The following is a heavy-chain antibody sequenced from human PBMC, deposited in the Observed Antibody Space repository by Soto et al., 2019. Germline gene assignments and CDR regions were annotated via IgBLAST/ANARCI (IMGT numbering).Heavy chain of an antibody. J-gene: IGHJ6*02. D-gene: IGHD2-15*01. CDR3: ARIGYCSGGSCYEDYGMDV. Sequence: LTCAVYGWSFSGYYWSWIRQPPGKGLEWIGEINHSGSTNYNPSLKSRVTISVDTSKNQFSLKLSSVTAADTAVYYCARIGYCSGGSCYEDYGMDVWGQGTTVTVSS. CDR2: INHSGST. V-gene: IGHV4-34*01. CDR1: GWSFSGYY.